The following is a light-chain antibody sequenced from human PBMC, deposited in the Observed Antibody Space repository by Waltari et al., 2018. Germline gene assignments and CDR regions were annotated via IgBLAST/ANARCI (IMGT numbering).Light chain of an antibody. CDR2: TVS. CDR3: QQTDNAPWT. J-gene: IGKJ1*01. Sequence: DIQMTQSPSSLSASVGDRVTISCRASQGVSVYLNWYQQKPGKAPNLLIYTVSNLHSGVPSRFSGSGSGTDFTLTISSLQPEDFATYYCQQTDNAPWTFGQGTKVEMK. V-gene: IGKV1-39*01. CDR1: QGVSVY.